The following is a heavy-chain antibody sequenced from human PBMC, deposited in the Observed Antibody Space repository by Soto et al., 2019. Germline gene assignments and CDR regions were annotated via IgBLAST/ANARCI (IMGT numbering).Heavy chain of an antibody. D-gene: IGHD3-10*01. CDR3: AGPYYYGSGSPS. Sequence: NPSETLSLTCTVSGGSISSYYWSWIRQPPGKGLEWIGYIYYSGSTNYNPSLKSRVTISVDTSKNQFSLKLSSVTAADTAVYYCAGPYYYGSGSPSWGQGTLVTVSS. J-gene: IGHJ4*02. CDR2: IYYSGST. V-gene: IGHV4-59*01. CDR1: GGSISSYY.